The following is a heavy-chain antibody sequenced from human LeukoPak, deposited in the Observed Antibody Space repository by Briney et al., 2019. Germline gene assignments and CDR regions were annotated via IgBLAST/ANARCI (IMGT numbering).Heavy chain of an antibody. CDR1: GFSFSGYA. CDR3: AETGVAAGGTGSVY. D-gene: IGHD6-13*01. CDR2: ISYDGSTK. Sequence: PGGSLGLSCAASGFSFSGYAMHWVRQAPGKGLEWVAVISYDGSTKYYADSVKGRFTISRDNSKNTLYLQMNSLRAEDTAVYYCAETGVAAGGTGSVYWGQGTLVTVSS. J-gene: IGHJ4*02. V-gene: IGHV3-30-3*01.